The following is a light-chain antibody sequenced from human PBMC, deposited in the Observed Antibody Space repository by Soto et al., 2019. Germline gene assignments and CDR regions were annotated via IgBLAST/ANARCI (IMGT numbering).Light chain of an antibody. CDR3: QKYGSAPYT. CDR1: QDIRDY. CDR2: AAS. V-gene: IGKV1-27*01. Sequence: DIQMTQSPSSLSASVGDRVTITCRASQDIRDYLVWYQQRSGKVPSLLIYAASTLQSGVPSRFSGSGFGTDFTLTISSLQSEDVATYYCQKYGSAPYTFGPGTKVDLK. J-gene: IGKJ3*01.